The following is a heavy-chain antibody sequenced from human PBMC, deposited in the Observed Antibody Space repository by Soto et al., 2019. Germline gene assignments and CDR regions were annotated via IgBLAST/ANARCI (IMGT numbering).Heavy chain of an antibody. Sequence: QVQLQESGPGLVKASETLSLTCTVFGGSIRSYYWSWIRQPPGKGLEWIGYIYYSGSTIYNPSLKSRVTILLDTSKNHFSLRLSSVTAADTAVYYCAKAGGIYGTDVWGQGTTVTVSS. CDR3: AKAGGIYGTDV. V-gene: IGHV4-59*01. J-gene: IGHJ6*02. CDR1: GGSIRSYY. CDR2: IYYSGST.